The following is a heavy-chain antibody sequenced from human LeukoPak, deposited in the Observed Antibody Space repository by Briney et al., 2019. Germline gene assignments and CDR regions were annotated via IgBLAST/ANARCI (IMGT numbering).Heavy chain of an antibody. CDR3: AKDPNGDYVGAFDM. D-gene: IGHD4-17*01. Sequence: GGSLRLSCAASGLTLSAYALVWVRQAPGKGLEWVSAITGSGAGTYYADSVKGRFTISRDNSNNMLYLQMNSLRAEDTALYYCAKDPNGDYVGAFDMWGPGAMVVVSS. V-gene: IGHV3-23*01. CDR2: ITGSGAGT. J-gene: IGHJ3*02. CDR1: GLTLSAYA.